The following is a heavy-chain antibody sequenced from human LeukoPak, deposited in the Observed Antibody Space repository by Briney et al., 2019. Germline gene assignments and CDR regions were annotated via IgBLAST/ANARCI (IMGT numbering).Heavy chain of an antibody. J-gene: IGHJ6*04. V-gene: IGHV1-46*01. CDR2: INPSGGST. CDR3: ASAYCGGDCYPPEEEYYYYGMDV. Sequence: ASVKVSCKASGYTFTSYYMHWVRQAPGQGLEWMGIINPSGGSTSYAQKFQGRVTMTRDTSTSTVYMELSSLRSEDTAVYYCASAYCGGDCYPPEEEYYYYGMDVWGKGTTVTVSS. D-gene: IGHD2-21*02. CDR1: GYTFTSYY.